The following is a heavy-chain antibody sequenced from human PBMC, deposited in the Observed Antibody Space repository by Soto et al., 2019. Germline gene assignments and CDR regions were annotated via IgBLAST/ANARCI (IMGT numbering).Heavy chain of an antibody. CDR1: GFTFSSYA. V-gene: IGHV3-30-3*01. J-gene: IGHJ6*02. CDR2: ISYDGSNK. D-gene: IGHD2-15*01. Sequence: GGSLRLSCAASGFTFSSYAMHWVRQAPGKGLEWVAVISYDGSNKYYADSVKGRFTISRDNSKNTLYLQMNSLRAEDTAVYYCARWDCSGGSCTQSRYYYGMDVWGQGTTVTVSS. CDR3: ARWDCSGGSCTQSRYYYGMDV.